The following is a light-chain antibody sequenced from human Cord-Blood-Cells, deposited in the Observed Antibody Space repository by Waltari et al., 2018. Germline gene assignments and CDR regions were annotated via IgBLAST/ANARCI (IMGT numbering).Light chain of an antibody. Sequence: QSALTQPASVSGSPGQSITLPCTGPSSFVGGYNYVSWYQQHPGKASKRMTNDVSNRPSGVSNRISGSKSGNTAPLTISGLQAEDEADYYCSSYTSSSTVVFGGGTKLTVL. CDR2: DVS. V-gene: IGLV2-14*01. CDR3: SSYTSSSTVV. J-gene: IGLJ2*01. CDR1: SSFVGGYNY.